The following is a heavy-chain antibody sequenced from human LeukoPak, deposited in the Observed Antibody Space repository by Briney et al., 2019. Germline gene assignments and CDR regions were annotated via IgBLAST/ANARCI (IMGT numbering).Heavy chain of an antibody. Sequence: PSETLSLTCTVSGGSISSYYWSWIRQPPGKGLEWIGYIYYSGSTNYNPSLKSRVTISVDTSKNQFSLKLSSVTAADTAVYCCARDLYSYGLFDYWGQGTLVTVSS. V-gene: IGHV4-59*01. CDR3: ARDLYSYGLFDY. J-gene: IGHJ4*02. D-gene: IGHD5-18*01. CDR2: IYYSGST. CDR1: GGSISSYY.